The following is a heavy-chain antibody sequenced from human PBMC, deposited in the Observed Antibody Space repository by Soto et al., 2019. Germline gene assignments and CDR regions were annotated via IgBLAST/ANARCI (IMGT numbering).Heavy chain of an antibody. Sequence: EVQLVESGGGLVQPGGSLRLSCEASGFTFSNYWMSWVRQAPGKGLEWVANINQDGSEKYFVGSVNGRFTISRDNAKNSLFLQVNSLRAEDTAVYYCAREKRANGYFDYWGQGTVVTVSS. CDR2: INQDGSEK. J-gene: IGHJ4*02. CDR1: GFTFSNYW. V-gene: IGHV3-7*01. D-gene: IGHD6-25*01. CDR3: AREKRANGYFDY.